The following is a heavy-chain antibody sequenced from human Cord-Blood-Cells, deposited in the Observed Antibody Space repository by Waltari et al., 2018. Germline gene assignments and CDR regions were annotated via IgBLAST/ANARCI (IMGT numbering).Heavy chain of an antibody. CDR3: ARANWGTFDY. J-gene: IGHJ4*02. Sequence: VQRVESGGGLVKPGGSLRLSCAASGSTLSRYSVNWVRQAPGKGLEWVSSISSSSSYIYYADSVKGRFTISRDNAKNSLYLQMNSLRAEDTAVYYCARANWGTFDYWGQGTLVTVSS. CDR2: ISSSSSYI. D-gene: IGHD7-27*01. CDR1: GSTLSRYS. V-gene: IGHV3-21*01.